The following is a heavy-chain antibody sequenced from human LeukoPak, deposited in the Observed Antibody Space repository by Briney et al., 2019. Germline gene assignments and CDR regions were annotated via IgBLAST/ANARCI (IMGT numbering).Heavy chain of an antibody. CDR3: AREVPAAMAKGSDAFDI. V-gene: IGHV3-53*01. D-gene: IGHD2-2*01. CDR1: GFTFSSNY. Sequence: GGSLTLSCADSGFTFSSNYMSWVRQAPGKGLEWVSVIYSGGSTYYAASVKGRFTISRDKSKNTLYLQMNSLRAEDTAVYYCAREVPAAMAKGSDAFDIWGQGTMVTVSS. CDR2: IYSGGST. J-gene: IGHJ3*02.